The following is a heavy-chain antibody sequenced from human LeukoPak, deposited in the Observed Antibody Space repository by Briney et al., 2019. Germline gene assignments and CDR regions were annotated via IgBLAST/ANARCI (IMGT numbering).Heavy chain of an antibody. CDR1: GFAFRSYV. CDR3: ARRTAAGPSDY. Sequence: PGGSLRLSCAASGFAFRSYVVNWVRQAPGKGLEWVSSISASGSDVNYADSVTGRFTVSRDNAKSSLYLEMNSLRAEDTAVYYCARRTAAGPSDYWGQGTLVTVSS. CDR2: ISASGSDV. V-gene: IGHV3-21*01. J-gene: IGHJ4*02. D-gene: IGHD6-13*01.